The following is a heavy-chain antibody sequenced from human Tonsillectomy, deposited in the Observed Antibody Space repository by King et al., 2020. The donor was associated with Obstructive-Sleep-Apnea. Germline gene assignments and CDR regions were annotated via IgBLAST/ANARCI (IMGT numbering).Heavy chain of an antibody. Sequence: QLVQSGAEVKKPGASVKVSCKASGYTFTSYGISWVRQAPGQGLEWMGWITAYNGNTNYAQKLQGRVTMTTDTSTTTAYMELRSLRSDDTVVYYCARDRDYYASGSYADYWGQGTLVTVSS. CDR3: ARDRDYYASGSYADY. J-gene: IGHJ4*02. CDR1: GYTFTSYG. CDR2: ITAYNGNT. V-gene: IGHV1-18*01. D-gene: IGHD3-10*01.